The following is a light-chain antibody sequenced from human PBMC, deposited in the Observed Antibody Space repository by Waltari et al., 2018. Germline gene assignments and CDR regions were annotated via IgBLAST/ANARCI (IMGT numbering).Light chain of an antibody. CDR3: SSYTSRSSLKL. CDR1: YSDIGGYNY. J-gene: IGLJ2*01. CDR2: DVT. V-gene: IGLV2-14*03. Sequence: QSALTQPISVSGSPGQSITIPCTGTYSDIGGYNYVPWYQQFPGEAPRLIIYDVTNRPSGVSSRFSGSKSGDTASLTISGLQTEDEADYYCSSYTSRSSLKLFGGGTKLTVL.